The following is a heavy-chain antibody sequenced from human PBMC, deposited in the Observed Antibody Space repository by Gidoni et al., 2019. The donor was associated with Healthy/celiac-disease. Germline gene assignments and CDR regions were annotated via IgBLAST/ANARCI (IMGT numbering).Heavy chain of an antibody. CDR2: INAGNGNT. CDR3: ARGGSYDFWSTFRGGMDV. CDR1: GYTFTSYA. J-gene: IGHJ6*02. Sequence: KPGASVKVSCKASGYTFTSYAMHWVRQAPGQRLEWMGWINAGNGNTKKSQKFQGRVTITRDTSASTAYMELSSLRSEYTAVYYCARGGSYDFWSTFRGGMDVWGQGTTVTVSS. D-gene: IGHD3-3*01. V-gene: IGHV1-3*01.